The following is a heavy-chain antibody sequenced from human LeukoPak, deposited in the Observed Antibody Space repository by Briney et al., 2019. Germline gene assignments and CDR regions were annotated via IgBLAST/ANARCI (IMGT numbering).Heavy chain of an antibody. J-gene: IGHJ4*02. V-gene: IGHV4-39*01. CDR3: ARAPDPHSSGWNYFDY. D-gene: IGHD6-19*01. CDR1: GGSISSYY. CDR2: IYYSGST. Sequence: SETLSLTCTVSGGSISSYYWGWIRQPPGKGLDWIGSIYYSGSTYYNPSLKSRVTISVDTSKNQFSLKLSSVTAADTAVYYCARAPDPHSSGWNYFDYWGQGILVTVSS.